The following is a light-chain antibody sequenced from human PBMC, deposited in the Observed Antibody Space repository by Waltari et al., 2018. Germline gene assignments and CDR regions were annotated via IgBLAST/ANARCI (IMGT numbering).Light chain of an antibody. J-gene: IGLJ3*02. CDR2: EGS. CDR3: CSYTAGSTWV. V-gene: IGLV2-23*01. CDR1: SSDVGSYNL. Sequence: QSALTQPASVSGSPGQSSTISCTGTSSDVGSYNLVSWYQQPPGKTPKLMIYEGSKRPSGVSNRFSGSKSGNTASLTISGLQAENEADYYCCSYTAGSTWVFGGGTKLTVL.